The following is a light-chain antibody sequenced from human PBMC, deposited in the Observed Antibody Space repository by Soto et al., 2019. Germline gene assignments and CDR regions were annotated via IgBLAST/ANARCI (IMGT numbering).Light chain of an antibody. CDR2: GNS. Sequence: QSVLTQPPSVSGAPGQRVTISCTGSSSNIGAGYDVHWYQQLPGTAPKLLIYGNSNRPSGVPDRFSGSKSGTPASLAITGLQAEDEADYYCQSYDSSLRGSVFGGGTKVTVL. CDR3: QSYDSSLRGSV. V-gene: IGLV1-40*01. J-gene: IGLJ3*02. CDR1: SSNIGAGYD.